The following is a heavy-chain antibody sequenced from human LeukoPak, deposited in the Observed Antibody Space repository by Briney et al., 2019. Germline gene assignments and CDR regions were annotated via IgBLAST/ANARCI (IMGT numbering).Heavy chain of an antibody. J-gene: IGHJ4*02. D-gene: IGHD2-21*02. Sequence: GGSLRLSCAASGFTVSSNYMSWVRQAPGKGLEWVSVIYSGGSTYYADSVKGRFTISRDNSKNTLYLQMNSLRAEDTAVYYCARARVVTKWIDYWGQGTLVTVSS. CDR2: IYSGGST. V-gene: IGHV3-53*01. CDR3: ARARVVTKWIDY. CDR1: GFTVSSNY.